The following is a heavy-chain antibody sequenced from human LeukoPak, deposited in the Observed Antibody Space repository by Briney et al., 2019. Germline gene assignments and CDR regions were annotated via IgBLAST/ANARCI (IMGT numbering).Heavy chain of an antibody. CDR2: ISGSASST. CDR1: GITFSNYA. V-gene: IGHV3-23*01. D-gene: IGHD5-24*01. J-gene: IGHJ3*01. CDR3: AMKAVPRPRLHDAFDF. Sequence: PGGSLSLSCAASGITFSNYAMSWVRQAPGKGLEWVSAISGSASSTYHADSVRGRFTTSRDNSKNTLYLQMNSLRADDTAVYYCAMKAVPRPRLHDAFDFWGQGTVVSVSS.